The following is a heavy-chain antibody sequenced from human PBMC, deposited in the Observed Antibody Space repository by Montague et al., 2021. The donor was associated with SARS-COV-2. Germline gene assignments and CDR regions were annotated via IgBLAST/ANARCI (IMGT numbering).Heavy chain of an antibody. CDR2: VILEKKT. V-gene: IGHV4-34*01. Sequence: SETLSLTCTVSGAVEPRCRSEEHTPEPQSHEQCVCGVILEKKTSYNPSLQSRLTMSVDTYKKQFSLRLSSVTAADTAVYFCAKGSHIYETRGLRNGWFDPWGQGTLVTV. D-gene: IGHD5-18*01. J-gene: IGHJ5*02. CDR1: GAVEPRCR. CDR3: AKGSHIYETRGLRNGWFDP.